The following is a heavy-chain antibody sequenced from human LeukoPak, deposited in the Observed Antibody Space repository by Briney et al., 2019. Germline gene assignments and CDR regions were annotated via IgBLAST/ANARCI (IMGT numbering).Heavy chain of an antibody. J-gene: IGHJ3*02. CDR3: AREEAGGGAFDI. V-gene: IGHV1-69*13. D-gene: IGHD2-15*01. CDR2: IIPIFGTA. CDR1: GGTFSSYA. Sequence: SVKVSCKASGGTFSSYAISWVRQAPGQGLEWMGGIIPIFGTANYAQKFQGRVTITADESTSTAYMELSSLRSEDTAVYYCAREEAGGGAFDIWGQGTMVTVSS.